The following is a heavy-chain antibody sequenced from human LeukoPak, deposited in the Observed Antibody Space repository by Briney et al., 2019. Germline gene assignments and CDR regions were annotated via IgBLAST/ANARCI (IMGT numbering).Heavy chain of an antibody. Sequence: GGSLRLSCAASGFTFSDYYMSWIRQAPGKGLEWVSAISGSGGSTYYADSVKGRFTISRDNSKNTLYLQMNSLRAEDTAVYYCAKDGYYYDTPMDYWGQGTLVTVSS. D-gene: IGHD3-22*01. J-gene: IGHJ4*02. CDR2: ISGSGGST. V-gene: IGHV3-23*01. CDR1: GFTFSDYY. CDR3: AKDGYYYDTPMDY.